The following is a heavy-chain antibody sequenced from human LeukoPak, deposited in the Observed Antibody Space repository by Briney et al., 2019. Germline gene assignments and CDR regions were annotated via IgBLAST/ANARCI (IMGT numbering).Heavy chain of an antibody. CDR3: ARGIAGGAFDI. J-gene: IGHJ3*02. V-gene: IGHV3-30-3*01. CDR2: ISYDGSNK. D-gene: IGHD3-10*01. Sequence: GGSLRLSCAASGFTFSSYAMHWVRQAPGKGLEWVAVISYDGSNKYYADSVKGRFTISRDNSKNTLYLQMNSLRAEDTAVYYCARGIAGGAFDIWGQGTMVTGSS. CDR1: GFTFSSYA.